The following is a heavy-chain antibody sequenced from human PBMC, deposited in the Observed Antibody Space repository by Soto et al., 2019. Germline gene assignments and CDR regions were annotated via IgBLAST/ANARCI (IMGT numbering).Heavy chain of an antibody. CDR2: IYPGDSDT. Sequence: GESLKISCKGSGYSFTSYWIGWVRQMPGKGLEWMGIIYPGDSDTRYSPSFQGQVTISADKSISTAYLQWSSLKASDTAMYYCARQLGVPAGYYSMDVWGQGTTVTVSS. CDR3: ARQLGVPAGYYSMDV. CDR1: GYSFTSYW. D-gene: IGHD2-2*01. V-gene: IGHV5-51*01. J-gene: IGHJ6*02.